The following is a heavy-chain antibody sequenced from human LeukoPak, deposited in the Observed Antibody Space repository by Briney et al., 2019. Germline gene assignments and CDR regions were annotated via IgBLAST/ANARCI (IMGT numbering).Heavy chain of an antibody. Sequence: GGSLRLSCAVSGLTLSRYWMTWVRQAPGKGLEWVANIKEDGSEKYYVDSVKGRFTISRDNAKNSLYLQMNSLRVEDTAVYYCAKDEQQWLATGPFDYWGQGTLVTVSS. CDR2: IKEDGSEK. V-gene: IGHV3-7*01. D-gene: IGHD6-19*01. J-gene: IGHJ4*02. CDR3: AKDEQQWLATGPFDY. CDR1: GLTLSRYW.